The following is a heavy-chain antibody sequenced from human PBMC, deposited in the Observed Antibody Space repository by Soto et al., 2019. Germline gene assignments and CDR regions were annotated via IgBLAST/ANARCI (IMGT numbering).Heavy chain of an antibody. V-gene: IGHV4-31*03. J-gene: IGHJ6*03. Sequence: QVQLQESGPGLVKPSQTLSITCTVSGGSISSGGYYWSWIRQHPGKGLEWIGYIYYSGSTYYNPSLKSRVTISVDTSKNQFSLKLSSVTAADTAVYYCARALYCSSTSCPYMDVWGKGTTVTVSS. CDR2: IYYSGST. CDR3: ARALYCSSTSCPYMDV. CDR1: GGSISSGGYY. D-gene: IGHD2-2*01.